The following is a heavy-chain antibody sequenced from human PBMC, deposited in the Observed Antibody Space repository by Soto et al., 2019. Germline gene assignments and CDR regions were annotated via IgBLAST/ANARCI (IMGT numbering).Heavy chain of an antibody. J-gene: IGHJ4*02. D-gene: IGHD2-15*01. V-gene: IGHV3-30*18. Sequence: QVQLVESGGGVVQPGRSLRLSCAASGFTFSSYGMHWVRQAPGKGLEWGAVISYDGSNKYYADSVKGRFTISRDNSKNPLYLQRNSLRAEDTAVYYCAEDFKRYCSGGSCYSEGLGPELWGQGTLVTVSS. CDR2: ISYDGSNK. CDR1: GFTFSSYG. CDR3: AEDFKRYCSGGSCYSEGLGPEL.